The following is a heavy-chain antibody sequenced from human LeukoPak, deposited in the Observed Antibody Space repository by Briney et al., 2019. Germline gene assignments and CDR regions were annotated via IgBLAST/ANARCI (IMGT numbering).Heavy chain of an antibody. CDR3: ARVLVEYSSSSEWFDP. D-gene: IGHD6-6*01. CDR1: GGSICSYY. J-gene: IGHJ5*02. CDR2: IYYSGST. Sequence: SETLSLTCTVSGGSICSYYWSWIRQPPGQGLEWIGYIYYSGSTNYNPSLKSRVTISVDTSKNQFSLKLSSVTAADTDVYYCARVLVEYSSSSEWFDPWGQGTLVTVSS. V-gene: IGHV4-59*01.